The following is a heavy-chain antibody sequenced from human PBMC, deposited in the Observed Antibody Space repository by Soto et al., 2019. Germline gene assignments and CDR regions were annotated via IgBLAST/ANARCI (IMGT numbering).Heavy chain of an antibody. CDR1: GFTFGGYW. J-gene: IGHJ6*02. CDR2: IKQDGSEK. D-gene: IGHD6-19*01. V-gene: IGHV3-7*02. Sequence: EVQLVESGGGLVQPGGSLRLSCAASGFTFGGYWMSWVRQAPGKGLEWVANIKQDGSEKYYVDSVKGRFTISRDNAKNSLYRQMNSLRAEDTAVYYCARPPDRSGAGRFYSHGVNVWGQGTMVTVSS. CDR3: ARPPDRSGAGRFYSHGVNV.